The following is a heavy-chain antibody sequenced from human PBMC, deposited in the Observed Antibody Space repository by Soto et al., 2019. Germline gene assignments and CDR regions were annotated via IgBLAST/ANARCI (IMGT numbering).Heavy chain of an antibody. J-gene: IGHJ5*02. CDR3: ARGPDYDILTGYYHNWFDP. Sequence: QVQLVQSGAEVKKPGASVKVSCKASGYTFTSYGISWVRKAPGQGLEWMGWISAYNGNTNYAQKLQGRVTRTTDTSTSTAYMELRSLRSDDTAVYYCARGPDYDILTGYYHNWFDPWGQGTLVTVSS. D-gene: IGHD3-9*01. V-gene: IGHV1-18*01. CDR1: GYTFTSYG. CDR2: ISAYNGNT.